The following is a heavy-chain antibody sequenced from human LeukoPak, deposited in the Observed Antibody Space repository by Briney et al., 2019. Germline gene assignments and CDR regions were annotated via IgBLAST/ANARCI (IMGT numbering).Heavy chain of an antibody. Sequence: GASVKVSCKASGGTFSSYAISWVQQARGQGLEWMGGIIPIFGTANYAQKFQGRVTITADKSTSTAYMELSSLRSEDTAVYYCARDIAAGEYFDYWGQGTLVTVSS. CDR2: IIPIFGTA. V-gene: IGHV1-69*06. CDR1: GGTFSSYA. J-gene: IGHJ4*02. CDR3: ARDIAAGEYFDY. D-gene: IGHD6-13*01.